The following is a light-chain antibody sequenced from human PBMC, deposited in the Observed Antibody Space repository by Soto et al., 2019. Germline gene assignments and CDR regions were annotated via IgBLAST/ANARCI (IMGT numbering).Light chain of an antibody. CDR1: QTISSW. CDR3: QQYNSYSSWP. CDR2: KAS. V-gene: IGKV1-5*03. J-gene: IGKJ1*01. Sequence: DIRLTQSPSTLYGSVGDRVTITCRVSQTISSWLAWYQQKPGKAPKLLIYKASSLESGVPSRFSGSGSGTEFTLTISSLQPDDFATYYCQQYNSYSSWPFGQGSMV.